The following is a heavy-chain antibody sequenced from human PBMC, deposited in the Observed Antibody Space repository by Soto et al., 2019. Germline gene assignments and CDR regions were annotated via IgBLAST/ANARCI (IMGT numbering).Heavy chain of an antibody. CDR2: FFSVVEG. D-gene: IGHD3-10*01. Sequence: QVTLKESGPVLVKPTETLTLTCTVSGFSLSNGRMGVSWIRQPPGKPLEGLAHFFSVVEGSYSASMQSRLTLSTDTSGSQVVLTMTNMDPVDTATYYCARMDGDYNYYGLDVWGQGTTVTVSS. V-gene: IGHV2-26*02. CDR3: ARMDGDYNYYGLDV. J-gene: IGHJ6*02. CDR1: GFSLSNGRMG.